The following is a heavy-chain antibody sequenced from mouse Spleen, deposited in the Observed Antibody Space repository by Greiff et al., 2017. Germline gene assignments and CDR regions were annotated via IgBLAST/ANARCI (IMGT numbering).Heavy chain of an antibody. CDR3: TALYYDYDGRPLDY. CDR2: IRLKSDNYAT. D-gene: IGHD2-4*01. V-gene: IGHV6-3*01. J-gene: IGHJ4*01. Sequence: EVQLQESGGGLVQPGGSMKLSCVASGFTFSNYWMNWVRQSPEKGLEWVAQIRLKSDNYATHYAESVKGRFTISRDDSKSSVYLQMNNLRAEDTGIYYCTALYYDYDGRPLDYWGQGTSVTVSS. CDR1: GFTFSNYW.